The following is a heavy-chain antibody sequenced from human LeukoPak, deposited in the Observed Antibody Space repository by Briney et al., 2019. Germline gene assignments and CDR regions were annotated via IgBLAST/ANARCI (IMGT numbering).Heavy chain of an antibody. CDR2: TSYSGTT. CDR3: ARPRTFLVSAYAFGV. CDR1: GDSISGGTYL. V-gene: IGHV4-39*01. D-gene: IGHD2/OR15-2a*01. J-gene: IGHJ3*01. Sequence: SETLSLTCTVSGDSISGGTYLWAWIRQPPGKGLEWIVSTSYSGTTYYNPSLNSRLTVSLDTSKNQFSLKLSSMTAADTAVYYCARPRTFLVSAYAFGVWGHGTMVTVS.